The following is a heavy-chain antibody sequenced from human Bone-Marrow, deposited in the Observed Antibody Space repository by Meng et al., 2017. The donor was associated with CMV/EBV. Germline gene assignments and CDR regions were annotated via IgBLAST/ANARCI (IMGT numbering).Heavy chain of an antibody. CDR3: AREREQQLVPDY. Sequence: GQLVQSGAAVKRPGAAVQVSCKAAGYTFTGNYMHWVRQAPGQGLEWMGWINPNSGGTNYAQKFQGRVTMTRDTSISTAYMELSRLRSDDTAVYYCAREREQQLVPDYWGQGTLVTVSS. J-gene: IGHJ4*02. V-gene: IGHV1-2*02. CDR2: INPNSGGT. D-gene: IGHD6-13*01. CDR1: GYTFTGNY.